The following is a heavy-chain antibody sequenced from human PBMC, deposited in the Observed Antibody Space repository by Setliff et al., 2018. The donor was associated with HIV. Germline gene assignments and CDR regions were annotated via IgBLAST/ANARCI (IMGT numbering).Heavy chain of an antibody. V-gene: IGHV4-61*02. D-gene: IGHD3-9*01. CDR1: GGSISSSSYY. CDR3: ARVAFNPNYDILTGFPQDYYYGMDV. Sequence: PSETLSLTCTVSGGSISSSSYYWGWIRQPPGKGLEWIGRIYTSGSTNYNPSLKSRVTISVDTSKNQFSLKLSSVTAADTAVYYCARVAFNPNYDILTGFPQDYYYGMDVWGQGTTVTVSS. CDR2: IYTSGST. J-gene: IGHJ6*02.